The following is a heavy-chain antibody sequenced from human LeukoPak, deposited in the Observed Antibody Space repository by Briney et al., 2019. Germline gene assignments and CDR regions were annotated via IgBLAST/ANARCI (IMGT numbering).Heavy chain of an antibody. J-gene: IGHJ4*02. CDR1: GGSISSYY. Sequence: PSETLSLTCTVSGGSISSYYWSWIRQPPGKGLEWIGYIYYSGSTNYNPSLKSRVTISVDTSKNQFSLKLSSVTAADTAANYCARFGTAAAVNWGQGTLVTVSS. CDR3: ARFGTAAAVN. CDR2: IYYSGST. D-gene: IGHD6-13*01. V-gene: IGHV4-59*01.